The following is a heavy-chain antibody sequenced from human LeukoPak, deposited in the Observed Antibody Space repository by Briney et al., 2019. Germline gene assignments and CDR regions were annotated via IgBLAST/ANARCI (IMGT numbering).Heavy chain of an antibody. CDR2: ISWNSGSI. CDR1: GFTFDDYA. D-gene: IGHD3-9*01. Sequence: GGSLRLSCAASGFTFDDYAMHWVRQAPGKGLEWVSGISWNSGSIGYADSVKGRCTISRDNAKNSLYLQMNSLRAEDTALYYCAKDKNPGDDDILTGYFDYWGQGTLVTVSS. J-gene: IGHJ4*02. CDR3: AKDKNPGDDDILTGYFDY. V-gene: IGHV3-9*01.